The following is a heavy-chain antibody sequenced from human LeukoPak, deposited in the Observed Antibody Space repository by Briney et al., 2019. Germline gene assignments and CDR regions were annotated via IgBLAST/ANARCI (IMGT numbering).Heavy chain of an antibody. Sequence: SETLSLTCAVYGGSFSGYYWSWIRQPPGKGLEWIGEIYHSGSTNYNPSLKSRVTISVDKSKNQFSLKLSSVTAADTAVYYCARDHLDSSGYYLEWWGQGTLVTVSS. D-gene: IGHD3-22*01. CDR1: GGSFSGYY. CDR2: IYHSGST. CDR3: ARDHLDSSGYYLEW. J-gene: IGHJ4*02. V-gene: IGHV4-34*01.